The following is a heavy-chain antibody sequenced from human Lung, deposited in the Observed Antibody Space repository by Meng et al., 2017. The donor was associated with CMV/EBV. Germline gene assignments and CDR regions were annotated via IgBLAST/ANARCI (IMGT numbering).Heavy chain of an antibody. J-gene: IGHJ4*02. D-gene: IGHD4-17*01. CDR1: GGTSSTYG. Sequence: SXXVSXKASGGTSSTYGISRVRQDPGQGLEWMGGIITLFCTPNYAQRFPGSVTITTGESTSTTYMELRSLRSEDTAVYYCARSLMTTVTTLGDWGQETLVTVSS. CDR2: IITLFCTP. V-gene: IGHV1-69*05. CDR3: ARSLMTTVTTLGD.